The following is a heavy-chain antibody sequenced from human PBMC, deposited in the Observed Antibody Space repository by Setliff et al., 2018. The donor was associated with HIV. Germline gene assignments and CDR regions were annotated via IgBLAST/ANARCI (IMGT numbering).Heavy chain of an antibody. D-gene: IGHD3-16*01. Sequence: LSLTCTVSGGSISSGGYYWSWIRQHPGKGLEWIGYIYYSGSTYYNPSLKSRVTISVDTSKNQFSLKLSSVTAADTAVYYCARSKGGLFDPWGQGTLVTVSS. CDR2: IYYSGST. J-gene: IGHJ5*02. CDR1: GGSISSGGYY. CDR3: ARSKGGLFDP. V-gene: IGHV4-31*03.